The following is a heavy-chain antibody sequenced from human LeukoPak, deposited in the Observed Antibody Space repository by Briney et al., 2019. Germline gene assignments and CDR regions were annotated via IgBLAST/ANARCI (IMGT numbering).Heavy chain of an antibody. CDR3: AKAASAMVRGVIVG. Sequence: GGSLRLSCAASGFTFGDYAMHWVRQAPGKGLEWGSGISCNSGSIGYADSVKGRFTISRDNAKNSLYLQMNRLRAEGMALDYCAKAASAMVRGVIVGWGQGTLVTVSS. J-gene: IGHJ4*02. V-gene: IGHV3-9*03. CDR2: ISCNSGSI. D-gene: IGHD3-10*01. CDR1: GFTFGDYA.